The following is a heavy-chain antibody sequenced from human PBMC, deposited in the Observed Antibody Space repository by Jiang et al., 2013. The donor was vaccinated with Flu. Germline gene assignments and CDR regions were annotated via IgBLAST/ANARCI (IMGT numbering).Heavy chain of an antibody. V-gene: IGHV3-13*01. J-gene: IGHJ4*02. D-gene: IGHD4-17*01. CDR2: IGTAGDT. Sequence: QLLESGGGLVQPGGSLRLSCAASGFTFSSYDMHWVRQSIGKGLEWVSGIGTAGDTYYPGSVKGRFTISRENARNSLYLQMNSLRAGDTAVYYCARAPKGDYFFDSWGQGILVTVSS. CDR3: ARAPKGDYFFDS. CDR1: GFTFSSYD.